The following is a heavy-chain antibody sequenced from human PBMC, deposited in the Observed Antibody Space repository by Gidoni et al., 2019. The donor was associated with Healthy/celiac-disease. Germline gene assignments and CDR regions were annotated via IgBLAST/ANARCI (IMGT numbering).Heavy chain of an antibody. CDR3: AKSQVVPAAIQYFDY. Sequence: QVQLVESGGGVVQPGRSLRLSCAASGFTFSSYGMHWVRQAPGKGLAWVAVISYDGSNKYYADSVKGRFTISRDNSKNTLYLQMNSLRAEDTAVYYCAKSQVVPAAIQYFDYWGQGTLVTVSS. V-gene: IGHV3-30*18. CDR2: ISYDGSNK. CDR1: GFTFSSYG. J-gene: IGHJ4*02. D-gene: IGHD2-2*01.